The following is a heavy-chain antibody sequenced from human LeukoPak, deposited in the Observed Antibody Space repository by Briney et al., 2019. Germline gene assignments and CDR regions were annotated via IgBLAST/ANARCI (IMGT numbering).Heavy chain of an antibody. Sequence: SETLSLTCAVYGGSFSGYYWSWIRQPPGKGLEWIGEINHSGSTNYNPSLKSRVTISVDTSKNQFSLKLSSVTAADTAVYYCARRSIVGARGNWFDPWGQGTLVTVSS. CDR3: ARRSIVGARGNWFDP. CDR2: INHSGST. D-gene: IGHD1-26*01. V-gene: IGHV4-34*01. J-gene: IGHJ5*02. CDR1: GGSFSGYY.